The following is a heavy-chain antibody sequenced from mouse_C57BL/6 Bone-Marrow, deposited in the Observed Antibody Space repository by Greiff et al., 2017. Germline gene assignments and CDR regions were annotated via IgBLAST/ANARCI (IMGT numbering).Heavy chain of an antibody. CDR1: GYTFTSYW. J-gene: IGHJ3*01. CDR3: ARGYLDLFDY. V-gene: IGHV1-50*01. D-gene: IGHD2-3*01. Sequence: QVQLQQPGAELVTPGASVKLSCKASGYTFTSYWMQWVKQRPGQGLEWIGEIDPSDSYTNYNHKFKGKATLTVDTSSSTAYMQLSSLTSEDSAVYYCARGYLDLFDYWGQGTLVTVSA. CDR2: IDPSDSYT.